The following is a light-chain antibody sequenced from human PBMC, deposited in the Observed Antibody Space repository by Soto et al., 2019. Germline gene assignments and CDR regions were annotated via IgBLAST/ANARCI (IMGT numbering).Light chain of an antibody. CDR3: QQYGSAPRWT. V-gene: IGKV3-20*01. CDR2: GAA. CDR1: RRVTLNV. Sequence: NELTQSPGTLSLSPGERATRSCRSSRRVTLNVVAWYQQKPGQAPRLLVYGAATRAIDIPERFSGSGSGTDFSLTINRLEPEDVAVYFCQQYGSAPRWTFGQGTKVEIK. J-gene: IGKJ1*01.